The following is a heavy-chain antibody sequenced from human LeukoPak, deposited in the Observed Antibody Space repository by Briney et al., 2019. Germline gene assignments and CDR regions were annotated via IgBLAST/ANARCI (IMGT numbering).Heavy chain of an antibody. CDR2: INPNSGGT. J-gene: IGHJ5*02. D-gene: IGHD2-2*01. CDR1: GYTFTGYY. Sequence: PEASVKVSCKASGYTFTGYYMHWVRQAPGQGLEWMGRINPNSGGTNYAQKFQGRVTMTRDTSISTAYMELRSLRSDDTAVYYCARGGGAPCSSTSCYFLSWFDPWGQGTLVTVSS. CDR3: ARGGGAPCSSTSCYFLSWFDP. V-gene: IGHV1-2*06.